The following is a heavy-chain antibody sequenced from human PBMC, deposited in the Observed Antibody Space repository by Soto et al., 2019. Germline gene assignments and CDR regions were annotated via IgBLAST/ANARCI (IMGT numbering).Heavy chain of an antibody. J-gene: IGHJ4*02. CDR1: GRSISSCGFS. V-gene: IGHV4-30-2*01. CDR2: MYHSGST. D-gene: IGHD2-2*01. CDR3: ARVPDY. Sequence: SETLSLTCAVSGRSISSCGFSWSWIRQPPGKGLEWIGYMYHSGSTYSNPSLKSRVTISIDRSKNQFSLKLSSVTAADTAVYYCARVPDYWGQGILVTVS.